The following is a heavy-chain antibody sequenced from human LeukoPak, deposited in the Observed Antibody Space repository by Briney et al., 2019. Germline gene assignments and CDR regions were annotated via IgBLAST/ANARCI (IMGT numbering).Heavy chain of an antibody. CDR3: AIDDGYTDY. Sequence: PGGSLRLSCAASGFTFGNHWMSWVRQAPGKGLEWVANIKEDGGELNYVDSVKGRFTISRDNAKNSLYLQMNTLRAEDTAVYYCAIDDGYTDYWGQGTLVTVSS. J-gene: IGHJ4*02. D-gene: IGHD5-24*01. V-gene: IGHV3-7*01. CDR1: GFTFGNHW. CDR2: IKEDGGEL.